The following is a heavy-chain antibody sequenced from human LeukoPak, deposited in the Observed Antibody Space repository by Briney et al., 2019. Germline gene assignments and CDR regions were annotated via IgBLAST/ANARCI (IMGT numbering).Heavy chain of an antibody. Sequence: GGSLRLSCAASGFAFRSFDMSWVRQAPGKGPEWVSSLSGSGDTTYYADSVKGRFTISRDNSNNTLYLQMNSLRAEDTALYYCAKDRSLTLPTFERSGYYYYWGQGTLVTVSS. V-gene: IGHV3-23*01. CDR1: GFAFRSFD. CDR2: LSGSGDTT. CDR3: AKDRSLTLPTFERSGYYYY. D-gene: IGHD3-22*01. J-gene: IGHJ4*02.